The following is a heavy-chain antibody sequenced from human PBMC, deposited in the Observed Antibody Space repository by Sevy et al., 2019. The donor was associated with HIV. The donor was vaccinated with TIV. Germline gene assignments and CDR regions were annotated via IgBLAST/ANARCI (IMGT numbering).Heavy chain of an antibody. Sequence: GGSLRLSCAASGFTFSNYNMNWVGQAPGEGLKWVSSISSSSADIYYTDSVKGRFTVSRDNSRKSLFLQMNGLSAEDTALYYCARDLLVGSTYVFDIWGRGTMVTVSS. D-gene: IGHD1-26*01. CDR1: GFTFSNYN. CDR3: ARDLLVGSTYVFDI. CDR2: ISSSSADI. V-gene: IGHV3-21*01. J-gene: IGHJ3*02.